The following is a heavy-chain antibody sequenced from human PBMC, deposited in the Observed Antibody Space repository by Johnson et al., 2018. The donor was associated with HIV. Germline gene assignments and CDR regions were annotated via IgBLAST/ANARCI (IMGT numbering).Heavy chain of an antibody. V-gene: IGHV3-13*01. CDR1: GFTFTTYD. CDR3: ARSKDCSVGTCPDGFVI. J-gene: IGHJ3*02. D-gene: IGHD2-15*01. Sequence: VQLVESGGGLVQPGGSLRLSCAASGFTFTTYDMHWVRQGTGKGLEWVSGIGTGGDTHYPDSVKGRFTTSRDNAKKSLYLQMNSLRAEDTAVYYCARSKDCSVGTCPDGFVIWGQGTMVIVSS. CDR2: IGTGGDT.